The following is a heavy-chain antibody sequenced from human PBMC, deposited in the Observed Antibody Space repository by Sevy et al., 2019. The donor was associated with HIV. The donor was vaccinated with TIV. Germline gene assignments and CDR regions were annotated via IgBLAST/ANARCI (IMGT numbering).Heavy chain of an antibody. J-gene: IGHJ3*01. CDR1: GFTFSSYS. Sequence: GGSLRLSCAASGFTFSSYSMNWVRQAPGKGLEWVSYISSSSSTIYYADSVKGRFTISRDNAKNSPYLQMNSLRAEDTAVYYCARGYYYDAWGQGTMVTVSS. D-gene: IGHD3-22*01. CDR3: ARGYYYDA. V-gene: IGHV3-48*01. CDR2: ISSSSSTI.